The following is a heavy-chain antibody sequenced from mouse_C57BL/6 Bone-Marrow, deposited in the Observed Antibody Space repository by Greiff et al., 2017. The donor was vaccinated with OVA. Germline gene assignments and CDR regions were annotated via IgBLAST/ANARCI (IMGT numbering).Heavy chain of an antibody. V-gene: IGHV5-4*03. D-gene: IGHD2-10*01. CDR3: ATYYGNYFRGYFDV. Sequence: EVKLVESGGGLVKPGGSLTLSCAASGFTFSSYAMSWVRQTPETRLEWVATISDGGSYTYYPDNVKGRFTISRDNAKNKLYLQKSHLKSEDTAMYYGATYYGNYFRGYFDVWGTGTTVTVSS. CDR2: ISDGGSYT. J-gene: IGHJ1*03. CDR1: GFTFSSYA.